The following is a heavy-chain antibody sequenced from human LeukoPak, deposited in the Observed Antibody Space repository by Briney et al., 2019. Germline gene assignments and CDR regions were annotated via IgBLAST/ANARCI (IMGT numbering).Heavy chain of an antibody. D-gene: IGHD2-2*01. Sequence: GGSLRLSCAASGFTFSSYWMSWVRQAPGKGLEWVANIKQDGSEKYYVDSVKGRFTISRDNAKNSLYLQMNSLRAEDTAVYYCARDCSSTSCYRGGFDPWGQGTLVTVSS. V-gene: IGHV3-7*01. J-gene: IGHJ5*02. CDR1: GFTFSSYW. CDR2: IKQDGSEK. CDR3: ARDCSSTSCYRGGFDP.